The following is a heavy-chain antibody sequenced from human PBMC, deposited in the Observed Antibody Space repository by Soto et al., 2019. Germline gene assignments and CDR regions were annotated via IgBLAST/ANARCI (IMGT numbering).Heavy chain of an antibody. CDR2: IYYSGST. CDR1: GGSISSGGYY. CDR3: ARGGRRSPGMDV. Sequence: QVQLQESGPGLVKPSQTLSLTCTVSGGSISSGGYYWSWIRQHQGKGLEWIGYIYYSGSTYYNPSLKSRVTISVDTSKNQSSLKLSSVTAADTAVYYCARGGRRSPGMDVWGQGTTVTVSS. V-gene: IGHV4-31*03. J-gene: IGHJ6*02.